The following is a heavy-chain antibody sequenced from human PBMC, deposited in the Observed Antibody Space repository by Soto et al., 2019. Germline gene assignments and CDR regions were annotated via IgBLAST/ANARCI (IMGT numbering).Heavy chain of an antibody. J-gene: IGHJ3*02. Sequence: PGGSLRLSCAASGFTFNSFWMTWVRQAPGKGLEWVANIKQGGSEKFYLDSVKGRLTISRDNAKNSLFLQMNSLRAEDTAMYYCARDSGYNWNDYAFDIWGQGTMVT. CDR1: GFTFNSFW. D-gene: IGHD1-1*01. CDR2: IKQGGSEK. V-gene: IGHV3-7*01. CDR3: ARDSGYNWNDYAFDI.